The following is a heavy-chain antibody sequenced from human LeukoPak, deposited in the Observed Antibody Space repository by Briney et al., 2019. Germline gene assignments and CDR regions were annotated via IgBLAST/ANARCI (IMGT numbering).Heavy chain of an antibody. CDR1: GFTFSSYW. CDR2: IKLDRREK. Sequence: GRSRTLSCAASGFTFSSYWMSWVSQAPGKGLEWVANIKLDRREKYYVGSVKGQFTISRDNAKDSLYLQMNSLSAEDTAVYYWARNYDILTGYTYYFDYWGQGTLVTVSS. CDR3: ARNYDILTGYTYYFDY. D-gene: IGHD3-9*01. V-gene: IGHV3-7*01. J-gene: IGHJ4*02.